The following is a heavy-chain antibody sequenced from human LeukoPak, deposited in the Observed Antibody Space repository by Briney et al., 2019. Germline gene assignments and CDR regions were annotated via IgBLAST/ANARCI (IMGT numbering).Heavy chain of an antibody. CDR1: GYSFTSYW. CDR3: ARHEKVMITFGGVIGYGMDV. Sequence: EPGESLKISCKGSGYSFTSYWIGWVRQMPGKGLEWMGIIHPGDSDTRYSPSFQGQVTISADKSISTAYLQWSSLKASDTAMYYCARHEKVMITFGGVIGYGMDVWGQGTTVTVSS. V-gene: IGHV5-51*01. J-gene: IGHJ6*02. CDR2: IHPGDSDT. D-gene: IGHD3-16*01.